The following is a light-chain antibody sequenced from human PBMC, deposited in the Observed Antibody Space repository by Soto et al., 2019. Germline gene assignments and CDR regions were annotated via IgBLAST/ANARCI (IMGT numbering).Light chain of an antibody. J-gene: IGKJ2*01. CDR3: QESYSSPYF. CDR2: GAS. V-gene: IGKV1-39*01. CDR1: RSISRY. Sequence: DIRLTQSPASLSASVGARVSITCRTSRSISRYLNWYQQKLGKAPKLLIYGASTLQGGVPSRFSGSGSGTDFTLTISGLQPEDFATYYCQESYSSPYFFGQGTKLEMK.